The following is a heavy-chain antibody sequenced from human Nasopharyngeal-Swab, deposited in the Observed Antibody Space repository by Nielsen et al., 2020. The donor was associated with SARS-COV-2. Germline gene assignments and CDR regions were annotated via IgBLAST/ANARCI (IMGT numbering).Heavy chain of an antibody. V-gene: IGHV4-4*02. CDR2: IYHSGST. CDR3: ARGDIVLMVYALSSGAFDI. Sequence: SETLSLTCAVSGGSISSSNWWSCVRQPPGKGLEWIGEIYHSGSTNYNPSLKSRVTISVDKSKNQFSLKLSSVTAADTAVYYCARGDIVLMVYALSSGAFDIWGQGTMVTVSS. J-gene: IGHJ3*02. D-gene: IGHD2-8*01. CDR1: GGSISSSNW.